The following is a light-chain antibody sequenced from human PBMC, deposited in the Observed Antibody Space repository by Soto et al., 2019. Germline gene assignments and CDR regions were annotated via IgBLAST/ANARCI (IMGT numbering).Light chain of an antibody. CDR2: DAS. J-gene: IGKJ1*01. V-gene: IGKV3-11*01. CDR1: QSVSSY. Sequence: EIVLTQSPATLSLSPGERATLSCRASQSVSSYLAWYQQKPCQAPRLLIYDASNRATGIPARFSGSGSGTDFTLTISSLEPEDFAVYYCQQRGNWPQTFGQGTKV. CDR3: QQRGNWPQT.